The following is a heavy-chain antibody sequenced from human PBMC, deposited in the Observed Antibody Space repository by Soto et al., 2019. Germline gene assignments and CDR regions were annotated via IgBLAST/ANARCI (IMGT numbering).Heavy chain of an antibody. CDR3: ARVSSSIVVVPDYGMDV. CDR2: ISGKNGNT. J-gene: IGHJ6*04. V-gene: IGHV1-18*04. Sequence: QVQLVQSGVEVKKPWASVKVSCKASGYTFISHGISWVRQAPGQALEWMGWISGKNGNTKYAHKLQGRVTLTTDTSTITAYLELRSLRSDDTAVYYCARVSSSIVVVPDYGMDVWGKGPTVTVSS. CDR1: GYTFISHG. D-gene: IGHD2-15*01.